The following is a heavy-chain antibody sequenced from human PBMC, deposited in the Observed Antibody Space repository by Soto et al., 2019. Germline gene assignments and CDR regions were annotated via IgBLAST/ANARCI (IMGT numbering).Heavy chain of an antibody. CDR2: ISGSGGST. Sequence: EVQLLESGGGLVQPGGSLRLSCAASGFTFSNYAVTWVRQAPGKGLEWVSTISGSGGSTYYADSVKGRFTISRDNSKNTLYLLMNSLRAEDTAVYYCAKDQGSSWYEIDYWGPGTLVTVSS. CDR1: GFTFSNYA. V-gene: IGHV3-23*01. J-gene: IGHJ4*02. CDR3: AKDQGSSWYEIDY. D-gene: IGHD6-13*01.